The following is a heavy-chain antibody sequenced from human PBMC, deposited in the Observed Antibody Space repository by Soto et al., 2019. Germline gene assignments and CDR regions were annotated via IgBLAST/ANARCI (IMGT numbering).Heavy chain of an antibody. CDR2: ISSDGRT. J-gene: IGHJ4*01. Sequence: PGGSLRRSCSASGFTFSSYDIHWVRQAPGKGLEYVSSISSDGRTYYAVSVKGRFTISRDNSRNTLYLRMSSLGAEDTAVYYCVKPPGYYYYNTTYSSVWGHGTLVTVST. CDR3: VKPPGYYYYNTTYSSV. CDR1: GFTFSSYD. D-gene: IGHD3-22*01. V-gene: IGHV3-64D*06.